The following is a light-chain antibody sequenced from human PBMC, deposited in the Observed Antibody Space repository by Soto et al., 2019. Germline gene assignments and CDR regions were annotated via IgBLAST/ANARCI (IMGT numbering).Light chain of an antibody. CDR1: QSVSSY. Sequence: EDVLTQSPATLSVSPGERATLSCRASQSVSSYLAWYQQKPGQAPRLLIYDASNRATGIPARFSGSGSGTDFTPTISSLEPEDFEVYYCQLRSHCRVTFGPGX. CDR2: DAS. J-gene: IGKJ3*01. CDR3: QLRSHCRVT. V-gene: IGKV3-11*01.